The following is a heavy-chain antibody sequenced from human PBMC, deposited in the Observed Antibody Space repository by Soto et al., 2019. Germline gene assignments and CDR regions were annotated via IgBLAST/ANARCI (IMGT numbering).Heavy chain of an antibody. V-gene: IGHV5-51*01. CDR2: IYPGDSET. CDR1: GHSFVTHW. J-gene: IGHJ4*02. D-gene: IGHD3-16*01. Sequence: PGESLKISCKGSGHSFVTHWIGWVRQMPGKGLEWMGIIYPGDSETKYSPSFQGQVTISADKSIGTAYLQWSSLKASDTAMYYCARHQRDDASRKIDCWGQGTLVTVSS. CDR3: ARHQRDDASRKIDC.